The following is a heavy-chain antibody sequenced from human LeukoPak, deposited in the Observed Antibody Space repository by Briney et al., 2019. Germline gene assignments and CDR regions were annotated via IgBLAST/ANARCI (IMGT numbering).Heavy chain of an antibody. V-gene: IGHV3-23*01. CDR2: ISGSGGST. Sequence: QPGGSLRLSCAASGFTFSSYAMSWVRQAPGKGLEWVSAISGSGGSTYYADSVKGRFTISRDNAKNSLYLQMDSLKAEDTAIYYCARRSSHEEHSAYRDFDYWGQGTLVTVSS. D-gene: IGHD5-12*01. CDR1: GFTFSSYA. J-gene: IGHJ4*02. CDR3: ARRSSHEEHSAYRDFDY.